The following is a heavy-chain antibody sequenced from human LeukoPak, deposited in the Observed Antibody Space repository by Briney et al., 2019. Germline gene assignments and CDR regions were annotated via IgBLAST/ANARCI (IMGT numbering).Heavy chain of an antibody. CDR2: ISGSGGST. D-gene: IGHD3-9*01. CDR1: GFTFSSYG. V-gene: IGHV3-23*01. CDR3: AKEVGYDILTEDVQYFDY. Sequence: GGSLRLSCAAPGFTFSSYGMSWVRQAPGKGLEWVSAISGSGGSTYYADSVKGRFTISRDNSKNTLYLQMNSLRAEDTAVYYCAKEVGYDILTEDVQYFDYWGQGTLVTVSS. J-gene: IGHJ4*02.